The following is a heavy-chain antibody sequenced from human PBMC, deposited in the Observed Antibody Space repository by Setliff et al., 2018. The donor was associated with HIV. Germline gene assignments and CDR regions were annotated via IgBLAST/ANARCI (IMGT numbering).Heavy chain of an antibody. J-gene: IGHJ4*02. CDR3: ASGRSPLGTAMVGGPLFDY. V-gene: IGHV1-2*02. CDR2: ISGYNGNT. CDR1: GGTFSSGN. D-gene: IGHD5-18*01. Sequence: GASVKVSCKASGGTFSSGNAISWVRQVPGQGLEWMGWISGYNGNTDYAQKFQGRVTMTRDTSISTAYMELSRLRSDDTAVYYCASGRSPLGTAMVGGPLFDYWGQGTLVTVSS.